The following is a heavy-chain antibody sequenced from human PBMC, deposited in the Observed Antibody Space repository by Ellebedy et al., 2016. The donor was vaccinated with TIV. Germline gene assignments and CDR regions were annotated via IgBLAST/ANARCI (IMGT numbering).Heavy chain of an antibody. CDR2: MNPNSGGT. V-gene: IGHV1-2*02. D-gene: IGHD5-12*01. CDR1: RYTFTRYY. CDR3: ASFDSGYGY. Sequence: ASVKVSXKASRYTFTRYYIHWVRQAPGQGLEWMGWMNPNSGGTKYAQNFQGRVTMTRDTSISTAYMELSSLRSDDTAVYYCASFDSGYGYWGQGTLVTVSS. J-gene: IGHJ4*02.